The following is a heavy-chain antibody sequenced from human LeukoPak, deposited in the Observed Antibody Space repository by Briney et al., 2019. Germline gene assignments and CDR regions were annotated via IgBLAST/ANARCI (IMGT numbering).Heavy chain of an antibody. CDR1: GGSFSGYY. J-gene: IGHJ5*02. D-gene: IGHD1/OR15-1a*01. CDR3: ARDKEQGWFDP. V-gene: IGHV4-34*01. CDR2: INHSGSA. Sequence: PSETLSLTCAVYGGSFSGYYWSWIRQPPGKGLEWIGEINHSGSANYNPSLKSRVTISVDTSKNQFSLKLSSVTAADAAVYYCARDKEQGWFDPWGQGTLVTVSS.